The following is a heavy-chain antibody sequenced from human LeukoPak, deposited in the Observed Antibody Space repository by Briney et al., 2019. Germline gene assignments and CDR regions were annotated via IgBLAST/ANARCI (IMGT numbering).Heavy chain of an antibody. D-gene: IGHD5-12*01. V-gene: IGHV3-9*01. Sequence: GRPLRLSCTASGFTFDDYAMHWVRQAPGKGLEWVSGTTWKGVNTNYADSLKGRFTISRDNAKNSLYLQMNALTIDDPAFYYSAKALGNSGHDAFDVWGPGTMVTVSS. J-gene: IGHJ3*01. CDR1: GFTFDDYA. CDR2: TTWKGVNT. CDR3: AKALGNSGHDAFDV.